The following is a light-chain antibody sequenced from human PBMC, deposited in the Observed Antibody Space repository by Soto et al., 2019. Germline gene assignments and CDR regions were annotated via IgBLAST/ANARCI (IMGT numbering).Light chain of an antibody. CDR1: QGISSY. V-gene: IGKV1-9*01. Sequence: DIQLTQSPSFLSASVGDRVTITCRASQGISSYLAWYQLKPGTAPKLLIYAASTLQSGVPSSFSGSGSWTEFTLTINSLQPEDFATYFCQQLNNYPFTFGPGTKVDIK. J-gene: IGKJ3*01. CDR3: QQLNNYPFT. CDR2: AAS.